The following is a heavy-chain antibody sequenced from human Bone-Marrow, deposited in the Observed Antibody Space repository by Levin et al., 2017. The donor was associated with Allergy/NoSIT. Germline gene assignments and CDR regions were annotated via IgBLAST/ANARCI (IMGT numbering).Heavy chain of an antibody. Sequence: ASVKVSCKASGFIFSYYGLNWVRQAPGQGLEWMGWIRGNTFNIAQRFQGRVTMTADTSTAHMELRSLRSDDTAIFYCASATYDFDTLDTWGQGTKVTVSS. CDR1: GFIFSYYG. D-gene: IGHD3-16*01. J-gene: IGHJ3*02. CDR3: ASATYDFDTLDT. V-gene: IGHV1-18*01. CDR2: IRGNTFN.